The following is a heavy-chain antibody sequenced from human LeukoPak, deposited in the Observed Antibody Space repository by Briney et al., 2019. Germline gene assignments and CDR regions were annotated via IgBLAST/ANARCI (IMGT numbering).Heavy chain of an antibody. J-gene: IGHJ4*02. V-gene: IGHV3-23*01. Sequence: PGGSLRLSCAASGFTFSSYAMSWVRQAPGKGLEWVSAISGSGGSTYYADSVKGRFTISRDNSKNTLYLQMNSLRAEDTAVYYCAKDSKLMYYYDSRGYGWLDYWGQGTLVTVSS. D-gene: IGHD3-22*01. CDR3: AKDSKLMYYYDSRGYGWLDY. CDR1: GFTFSSYA. CDR2: ISGSGGST.